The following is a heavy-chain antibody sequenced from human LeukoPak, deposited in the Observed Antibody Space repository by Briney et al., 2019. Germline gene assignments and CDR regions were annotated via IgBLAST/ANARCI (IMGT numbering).Heavy chain of an antibody. J-gene: IGHJ4*02. V-gene: IGHV1-18*01. Sequence: ASVKVSCKASGYTFTSYGISWVRQAPGQGLEWMGWISAYNGNTNYAQKLQGRVTMTTDTSTSTAYMELRSLRSDDTAVYYCARGGDCTNGVCYSGVSPFDYWGQGTLVTVSS. D-gene: IGHD2-8*01. CDR3: ARGGDCTNGVCYSGVSPFDY. CDR1: GYTFTSYG. CDR2: ISAYNGNT.